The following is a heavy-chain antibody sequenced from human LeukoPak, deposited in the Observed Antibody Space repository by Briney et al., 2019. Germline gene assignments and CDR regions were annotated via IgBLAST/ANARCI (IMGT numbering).Heavy chain of an antibody. J-gene: IGHJ4*02. CDR3: ARAPAAMANRYFDY. V-gene: IGHV4-39*07. D-gene: IGHD5-18*01. CDR2: IYYPGST. CDR1: GGSISSSSYY. Sequence: SETLSLTCTVSGGSISSSSYYWGWIRQPPGKGPEWIGNIYYPGSTFYNPSLKSRVTISLDTSKNQFSLRLSSVTAADTAVYYCARAPAAMANRYFDYWGQGTLVTVSS.